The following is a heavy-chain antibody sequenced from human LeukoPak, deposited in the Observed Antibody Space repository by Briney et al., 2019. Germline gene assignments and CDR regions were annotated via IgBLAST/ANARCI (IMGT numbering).Heavy chain of an antibody. CDR1: GGSITSYY. D-gene: IGHD3-22*01. CDR3: ARQVPSYHDSYIDY. V-gene: IGHV4-59*08. J-gene: IGHJ4*02. Sequence: PSETLSLTCTVSGGSITSYYWSWIRQPPGKGLEWIGYIYYSGSTNYNPSLKSRVTISVDTSKNQFSLKLSSVTAADTAVYYCARQVPSYHDSYIDYWGQGTLVTVSS. CDR2: IYYSGST.